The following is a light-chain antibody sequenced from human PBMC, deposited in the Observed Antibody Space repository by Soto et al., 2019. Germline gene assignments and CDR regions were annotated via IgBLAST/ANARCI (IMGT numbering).Light chain of an antibody. CDR2: ANS. V-gene: IGLV1-40*01. CDR3: QSYDSSLSGWV. J-gene: IGLJ3*02. CDR1: SSYIGAGYD. Sequence: QSVLTQPTSVSGAPGQRVTISCTGSSSYIGAGYDVHWYQQLPGTAPKLLIYANSNRPSGVPDRFSGSKSGTSASLAITGLQAEDEADYYCQSYDSSLSGWVFGGGTKLTVL.